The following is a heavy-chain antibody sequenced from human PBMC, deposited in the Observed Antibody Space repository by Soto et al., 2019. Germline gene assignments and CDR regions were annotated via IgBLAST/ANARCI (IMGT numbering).Heavy chain of an antibody. J-gene: IGHJ6*02. Sequence: LGESLKISCKGSGYSFTSYWISWVRQMPGKGLEWMGRIDPSDSYTNYSPSFQGHVTISADKSISTAYLQWSSLKASDTAMYYCARRGITMVRGHAYYYYYGMDVWGQGTTVTVSS. CDR1: GYSFTSYW. D-gene: IGHD3-10*01. CDR2: IDPSDSYT. V-gene: IGHV5-10-1*01. CDR3: ARRGITMVRGHAYYYYYGMDV.